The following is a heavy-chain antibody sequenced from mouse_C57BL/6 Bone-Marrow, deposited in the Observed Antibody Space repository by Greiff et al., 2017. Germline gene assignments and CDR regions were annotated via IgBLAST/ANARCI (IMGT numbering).Heavy chain of an antibody. CDR2: IYPGSGST. J-gene: IGHJ3*01. D-gene: IGHD1-1*01. CDR1: GYTFTSYW. Sequence: QVQLQQPGAELVKPGASVKMSCKASGYTFTSYWITWVKQRPGQGLEWIGDIYPGSGSTNYNEKFKSKATLTVDTSSSTAYLKLSSLTTEDSAVYYCARWNYGGFAYWGQGTLVTVSA. CDR3: ARWNYGGFAY. V-gene: IGHV1-55*01.